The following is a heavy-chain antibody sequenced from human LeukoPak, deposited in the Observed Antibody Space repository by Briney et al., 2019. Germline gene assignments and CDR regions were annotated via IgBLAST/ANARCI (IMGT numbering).Heavy chain of an antibody. CDR3: AKDPRHNWDYSRLSEDY. CDR1: GFIFNIYA. D-gene: IGHD1-7*01. J-gene: IGHJ4*02. V-gene: IGHV3-23*01. CDR2: ISGSGGGT. Sequence: GGSLRLSCAASGFIFNIYAMDWVRQAPGKGLEWVSGISGSGGGTYYADSVKGRFTISRDNSKNTLYLQMNSLRAEDTAVYYCAKDPRHNWDYSRLSEDYWGQGTLVTVSS.